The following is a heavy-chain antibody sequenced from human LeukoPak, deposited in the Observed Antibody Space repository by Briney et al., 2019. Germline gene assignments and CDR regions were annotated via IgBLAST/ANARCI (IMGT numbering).Heavy chain of an antibody. CDR3: TSYYDILTGCHELDY. J-gene: IGHJ4*02. Sequence: GGSLRLSCTASGFTFGDYAMSWFRQAPGKGLEWVGFIRSKAYGGTTEYAASVKGRFTISRDDSKSIAYLQMNSLKTEDTAVYYCTSYYDILTGCHELDYWGQGTLVTVSS. CDR2: IRSKAYGGTT. D-gene: IGHD3-9*01. V-gene: IGHV3-49*03. CDR1: GFTFGDYA.